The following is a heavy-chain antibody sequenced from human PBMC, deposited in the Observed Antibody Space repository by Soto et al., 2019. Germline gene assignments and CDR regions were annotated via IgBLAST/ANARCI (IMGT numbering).Heavy chain of an antibody. V-gene: IGHV4-30-4*01. D-gene: IGHD3-10*01. J-gene: IGHJ3*02. CDR3: AREGGAGTGAFDI. Sequence: QVQLQESGPGLVKPSQTLSLTCTVSGGSVSSGDYYWSWIRQPPGKGLEWIGYMFYGGTTYYNPSLKGRVTISPDTSRKQFSLRLTSVTAADTAVYYCAREGGAGTGAFDIWGQGTMVTVSS. CDR2: MFYGGTT. CDR1: GGSVSSGDYY.